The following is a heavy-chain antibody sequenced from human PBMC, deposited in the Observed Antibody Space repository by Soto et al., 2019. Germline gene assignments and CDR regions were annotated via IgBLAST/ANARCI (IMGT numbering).Heavy chain of an antibody. CDR3: ARGPWHYGDNWFAP. Sequence: QLQLQESDSGLVKPSQTLSLTCTVSDDSISSGGHSWSWIRQPPGKGPEWIGYIYHTGSTHYNPSLKTRVTISVDTAKNQFSLRLTSVTAADTAVYYCARGPWHYGDNWFAPWGQGTLVTVSS. D-gene: IGHD1-7*01. CDR2: IYHTGST. CDR1: DDSISSGGHS. J-gene: IGHJ5*02. V-gene: IGHV4-30-2*01.